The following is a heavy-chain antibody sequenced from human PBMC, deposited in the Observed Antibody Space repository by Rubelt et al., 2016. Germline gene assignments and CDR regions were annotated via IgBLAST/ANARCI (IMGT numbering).Heavy chain of an antibody. V-gene: IGHV4-59*12. CDR3: AGEYGMDV. Sequence: QVQLQESGPGLVKPSETLSLTCTVSGGSISSYYWSWIRQPPGKGLEWIGYIYYSGSPNYNPSLKSRVTTSVDTDKKHFSLKLSSVTAADTAVYYCAGEYGMDVWGQGTTVTVSS. CDR1: GGSISSYY. CDR2: IYYSGSP. J-gene: IGHJ6*02. D-gene: IGHD3-10*01.